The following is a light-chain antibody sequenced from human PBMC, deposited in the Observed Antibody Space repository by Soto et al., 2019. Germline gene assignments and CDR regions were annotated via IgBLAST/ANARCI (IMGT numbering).Light chain of an antibody. CDR2: GAS. Sequence: EIVMTQSPATLSVSPGERATLSCRASQSVSSNLVWYQQKFGQAPRLLIYGASTRATGIPARFSGSGSGTEFTLTISSLQSEDFAVYYCQQYNNWPTITFGQGTRLEI. J-gene: IGKJ5*01. V-gene: IGKV3-15*01. CDR3: QQYNNWPTIT. CDR1: QSVSSN.